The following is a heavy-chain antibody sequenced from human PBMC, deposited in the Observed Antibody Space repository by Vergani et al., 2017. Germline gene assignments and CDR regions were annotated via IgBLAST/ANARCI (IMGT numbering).Heavy chain of an antibody. J-gene: IGHJ4*02. D-gene: IGHD3-22*01. CDR3: AKGLGDSSGYYYLDY. Sequence: EVQLLESGGGLVQPGGSLRLSCAASGFTFSSYAMSWVRQAPGKGLEWVSAISGSGGSTYYADSVKARFTISRDNSKNTLYLQMNSLRAEDTAVYYCAKGLGDSSGYYYLDYWGQGTLVTVSS. V-gene: IGHV3-23*01. CDR1: GFTFSSYA. CDR2: ISGSGGST.